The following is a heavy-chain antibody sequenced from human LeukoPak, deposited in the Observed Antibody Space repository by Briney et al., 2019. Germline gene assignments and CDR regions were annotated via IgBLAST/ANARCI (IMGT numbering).Heavy chain of an antibody. Sequence: ASVKVSCKASGYTFTSYGISWVRQAPGQGLEWMGWISAYNGNTHYAQKLQGRVTMTTDTSTSTAYMELRSLRSDDTAVYYCARAQGFGGSWYFDYWGQGTLVTVSS. J-gene: IGHJ4*02. CDR3: ARAQGFGGSWYFDY. CDR2: ISAYNGNT. V-gene: IGHV1-18*01. CDR1: GYTFTSYG. D-gene: IGHD1-26*01.